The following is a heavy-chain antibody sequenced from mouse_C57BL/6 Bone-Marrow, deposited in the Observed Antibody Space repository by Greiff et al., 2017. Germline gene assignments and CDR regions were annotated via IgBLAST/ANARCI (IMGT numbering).Heavy chain of an antibody. J-gene: IGHJ4*01. D-gene: IGHD2-2*01. V-gene: IGHV1-82*01. Sequence: VQLQQSGPELVKPGASVKISCKASGYAFSSSWMNWVKQRPGKGLEWIGRIYPGDGDTNYNGKFKGKATLTADKSSSTAYMQLSSLTSEDSAVYFCANLLWLRRGYAMDYGGQGTSATVSS. CDR2: IYPGDGDT. CDR1: GYAFSSSW. CDR3: ANLLWLRRGYAMDY.